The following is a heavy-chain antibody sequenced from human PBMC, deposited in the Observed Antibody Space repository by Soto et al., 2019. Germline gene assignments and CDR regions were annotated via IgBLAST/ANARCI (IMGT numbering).Heavy chain of an antibody. CDR2: INPGNGDT. CDR1: GYMFTNYA. V-gene: IGHV1-3*01. CDR3: AREYITMVRGVIDYYYYGMDV. Sequence: ASVKVSCKASGYMFTNYAMHWVRQAPGQRLEWMGWINPGNGDTKYSQKFQGRVTITRDTSASTAYMELSSLRSEDTAVYYCAREYITMVRGVIDYYYYGMDVWG. D-gene: IGHD3-10*01. J-gene: IGHJ6*02.